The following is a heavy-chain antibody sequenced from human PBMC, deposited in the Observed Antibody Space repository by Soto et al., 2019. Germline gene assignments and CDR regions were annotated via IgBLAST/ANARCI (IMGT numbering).Heavy chain of an antibody. V-gene: IGHV3-23*01. Sequence: GGSLRLSCAASGFTFSSYAMSWVRQAPGKGLEWVSAISGSGGSTYYADSVKGRFTISRDNSKNTLYLQMNSLRAEDTAVYYCAKDLTVGARTIYYYYYGMDVWGQGTTVTVSS. CDR2: ISGSGGST. CDR3: AKDLTVGARTIYYYYYGMDV. CDR1: GFTFSSYA. D-gene: IGHD1-26*01. J-gene: IGHJ6*02.